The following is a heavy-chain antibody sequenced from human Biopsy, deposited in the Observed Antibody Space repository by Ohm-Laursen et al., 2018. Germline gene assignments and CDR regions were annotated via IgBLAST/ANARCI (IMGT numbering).Heavy chain of an antibody. Sequence: ASVKVSCKASGYTFTGYHVHWVRQAPGQGLEWMGWINAKTGDTNYAQKFQGRVTMTRDTSISTAYVDLSSLRSDDTAVYYCTRGGYYYGGFAYYYWFDPWGQGTLVTVSS. CDR3: TRGGYYYGGFAYYYWFDP. D-gene: IGHD3-22*01. CDR1: GYTFTGYH. CDR2: INAKTGDT. J-gene: IGHJ5*02. V-gene: IGHV1-2*02.